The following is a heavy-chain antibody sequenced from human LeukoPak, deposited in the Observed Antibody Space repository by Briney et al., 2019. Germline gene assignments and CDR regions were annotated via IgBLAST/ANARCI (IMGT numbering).Heavy chain of an antibody. Sequence: PGGSLRLSCAASGFTFSSYSMNWVRQAPGKGLEWVSSISSSSSYIYYADSVKGRFTISRDNAKNSLYLQTNSLRAEDTAVYYCARERGYYDSSGYDYWGQGTLVTVSS. D-gene: IGHD3-22*01. CDR3: ARERGYYDSSGYDY. J-gene: IGHJ4*02. V-gene: IGHV3-21*01. CDR2: ISSSSSYI. CDR1: GFTFSSYS.